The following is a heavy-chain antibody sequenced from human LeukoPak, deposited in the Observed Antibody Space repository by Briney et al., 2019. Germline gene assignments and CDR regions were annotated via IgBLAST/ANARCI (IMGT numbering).Heavy chain of an antibody. J-gene: IGHJ4*02. Sequence: ASVKVSCKASGYTFTNYYMHWVRQAPGQGLEWMGIINPSGGSTSYAQKFQGRVTMTRDTSTSTVYMELSSLRSEDTAVYYCARAPRGRLVVPAAPFDYWGQGTLVTVSS. CDR3: ARAPRGRLVVPAAPFDY. V-gene: IGHV1-46*01. CDR1: GYTFTNYY. D-gene: IGHD2-2*01. CDR2: INPSGGST.